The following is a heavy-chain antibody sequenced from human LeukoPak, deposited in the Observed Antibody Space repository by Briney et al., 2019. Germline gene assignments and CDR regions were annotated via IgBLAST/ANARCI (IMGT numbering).Heavy chain of an antibody. Sequence: SETLSLTCTVSGDSIRTSYFWTWIRQSAGKGLEWIGRIYSSGSTTYNPSLKSRVTMSIDTSRNQFSLNLSSVTAADTAVYYCARDGIHYSSGFDPWGQGILVTVSS. CDR2: IYSSGST. V-gene: IGHV4-4*07. CDR1: GDSIRTSYF. J-gene: IGHJ5*02. CDR3: ARDGIHYSSGFDP. D-gene: IGHD3-10*01.